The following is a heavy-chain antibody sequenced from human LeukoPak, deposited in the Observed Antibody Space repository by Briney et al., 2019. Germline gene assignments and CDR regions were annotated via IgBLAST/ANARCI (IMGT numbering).Heavy chain of an antibody. CDR1: GYTFTSYG. V-gene: IGHV1-18*01. D-gene: IGHD2-15*01. J-gene: IGHJ6*03. Sequence: GASVKVSCKASGYTFTSYGISWARQAPGQGLEWMGWISAYNGNTNYAQKLQGRVTMTTDTSTSTAYMELRSLRSDDTAVYYCARGRSLLPLKFYYYYYYMDVWGKGTTVTVSS. CDR3: ARGRSLLPLKFYYYYYYMDV. CDR2: ISAYNGNT.